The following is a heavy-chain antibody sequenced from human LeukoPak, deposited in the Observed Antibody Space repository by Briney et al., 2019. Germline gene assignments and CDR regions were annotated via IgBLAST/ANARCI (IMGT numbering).Heavy chain of an antibody. CDR1: GYTFTGYY. D-gene: IGHD2-2*01. CDR3: AREFWVVPAAGYCY. Sequence: ASVKVSCKASGYTFTGYYMHWVRQAPGQGLEWMGWINPNSGGTNYAQKFQGRVTMTRDTSISTAYMELSRLRSDDTAVYYCAREFWVVPAAGYCYWGQGTLVTVSS. V-gene: IGHV1-2*02. J-gene: IGHJ4*02. CDR2: INPNSGGT.